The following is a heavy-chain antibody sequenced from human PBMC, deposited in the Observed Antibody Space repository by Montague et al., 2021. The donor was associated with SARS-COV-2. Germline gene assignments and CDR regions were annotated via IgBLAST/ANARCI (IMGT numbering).Heavy chain of an antibody. CDR2: VYHYWSA. J-gene: IGHJ4*02. Sequence: SETLSLTCSVSGGSISSSYWSWIRQPPGKGLELIGYVYHYWSANSNPSPRSRVPISVDTSKNQFSLKLSSVTAVDTAVYYCARHANGDWYYFDYWGQGTLVTVSS. D-gene: IGHD2-21*01. CDR3: ARHANGDWYYFDY. CDR1: GGSISSSY. V-gene: IGHV4-59*08.